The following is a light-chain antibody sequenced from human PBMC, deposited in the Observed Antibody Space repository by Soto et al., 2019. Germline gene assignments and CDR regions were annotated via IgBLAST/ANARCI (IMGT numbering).Light chain of an antibody. J-gene: IGKJ4*01. V-gene: IGKV3-20*01. CDR3: QQYGSSPSALT. CDR1: QSVSSSF. Sequence: EIVLTQSPGTLSLSPWERATLSCRASQSVSSSFLDWYQQKPGQAPRLLIYGASSRATGIPDRFSGSGSGTDFTLTISRLEPEDFAVYYCQQYGSSPSALTFGGGTKVDIK. CDR2: GAS.